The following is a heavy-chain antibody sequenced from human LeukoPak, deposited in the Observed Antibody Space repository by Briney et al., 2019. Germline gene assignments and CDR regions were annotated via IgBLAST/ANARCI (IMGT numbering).Heavy chain of an antibody. CDR3: AIPSSYDGSRYYHAY. V-gene: IGHV3-7*01. CDR1: GISFASYW. Sequence: PGGSLRLSCAASGISFASYWVTWVRQAPGKGLEWVANIGQDGTERVYVGAVKGRFTISRDDARKLLFLQMNSLRAHDTAVYYCAIPSSYDGSRYYHAYWGQGTLVSVSS. D-gene: IGHD3-22*01. CDR2: IGQDGTER. J-gene: IGHJ4*02.